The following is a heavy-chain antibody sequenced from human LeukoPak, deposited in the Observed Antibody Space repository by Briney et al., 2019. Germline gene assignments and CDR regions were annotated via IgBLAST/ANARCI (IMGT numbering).Heavy chain of an antibody. J-gene: IGHJ4*02. D-gene: IGHD5-12*01. Sequence: ASVKVSCKASGYTFTGYYMHWVRQAPGQGLEWMGWINPNSGTTGYAQKFQGRVTITRNTSKRTAYMELSSLRSEDTAVYYCARSSGYASDYWGQGTLVTVSS. CDR2: INPNSGTT. V-gene: IGHV1-8*03. CDR1: GYTFTGYY. CDR3: ARSSGYASDY.